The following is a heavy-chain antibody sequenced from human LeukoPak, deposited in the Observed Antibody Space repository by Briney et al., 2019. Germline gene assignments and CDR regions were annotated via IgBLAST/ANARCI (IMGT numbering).Heavy chain of an antibody. CDR2: ISGSGGTT. CDR1: GFTFSSYG. CDR3: SKGSSYHVY. V-gene: IGHV3-23*01. D-gene: IGHD2-2*01. Sequence: GGSLRLSCAASGFTFSSYGMSWVRQAPGKGLEWVSAISGSGGTTYYADSVKGRFTISRDSSKNTLYLQMYSLRADDTAVYYCSKGSSYHVYWGQGTLVTVSS. J-gene: IGHJ4*02.